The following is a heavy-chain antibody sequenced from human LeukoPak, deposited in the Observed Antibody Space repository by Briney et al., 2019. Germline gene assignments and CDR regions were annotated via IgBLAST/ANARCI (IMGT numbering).Heavy chain of an antibody. Sequence: PGGSLRLSCAASGFTFSRYWMSWVRQAPGKGLEWVANIKEDGSEQYYVDSVKGRFVISRDNAKNSLYLQMHSLRAEDTAVYYCASFSAARRCFDYWGQGTLVTVSS. CDR2: IKEDGSEQ. D-gene: IGHD6-6*01. CDR1: GFTFSRYW. CDR3: ASFSAARRCFDY. V-gene: IGHV3-7*01. J-gene: IGHJ4*02.